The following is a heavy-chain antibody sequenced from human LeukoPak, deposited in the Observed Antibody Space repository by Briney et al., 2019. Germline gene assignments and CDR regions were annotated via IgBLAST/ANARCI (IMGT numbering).Heavy chain of an antibody. Sequence: ASVKVSCKASGYTFTTYEIDWVRQAPGQGVEWMGWINPNSGDTGYAQKFQGRVTMTRDTSITTAYMEVSSLISDDTAVYYCARGFSDYDGTDYAILKYWGQGTLVTVSS. D-gene: IGHD3-22*01. V-gene: IGHV1-8*01. CDR3: ARGFSDYDGTDYAILKY. CDR2: INPNSGDT. J-gene: IGHJ4*02. CDR1: GYTFTTYE.